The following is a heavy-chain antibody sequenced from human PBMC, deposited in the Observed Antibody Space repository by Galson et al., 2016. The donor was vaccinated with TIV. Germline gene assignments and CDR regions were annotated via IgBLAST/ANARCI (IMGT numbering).Heavy chain of an antibody. CDR1: GGSVSHTSYY. CDR3: ARTTGAGVAARVLFDF. V-gene: IGHV4-39*07. Sequence: LSLTCTVSGGSVSHTSYYWGWIRQTPGKGLEWIGTLYYTGITFYNPSLERRVTISVDTSKNHFSLKLRSVSAADTAVYYCARTTGAGVAARVLFDFWGQGTLVTVSS. J-gene: IGHJ4*02. D-gene: IGHD6-6*01. CDR2: LYYTGIT.